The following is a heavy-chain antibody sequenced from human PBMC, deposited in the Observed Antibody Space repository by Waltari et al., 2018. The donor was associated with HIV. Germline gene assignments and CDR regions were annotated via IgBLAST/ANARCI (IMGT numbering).Heavy chain of an antibody. CDR1: GFSFTYYR. V-gene: IGHV3-21*01. J-gene: IGHJ4*02. Sequence: DVQLVESGGGLVKPGGSLRLACAGSGFSFTYYRMNWGRQAPGKGLEWVASISRDSRYIYYADSVKGRFTISRDNARNSLVLQMNSLRADDTAVYYCVRGGEGTYGDYWGQGTLVTVSS. D-gene: IGHD3-16*01. CDR2: ISRDSRYI. CDR3: VRGGEGTYGDY.